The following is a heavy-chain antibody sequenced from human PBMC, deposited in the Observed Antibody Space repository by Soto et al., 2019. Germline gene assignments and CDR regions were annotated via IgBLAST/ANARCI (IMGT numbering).Heavy chain of an antibody. CDR2: INAGNGNT. CDR1: GYTFTSYA. Sequence: QVQLVQSGAEVKKPGASVKVSCKASGYTFTSYAMHWVRQAPGQRLEWMGWINAGNGNTKYSQKFQGRVTITRDTSASTAYMELSSLRSEDTAVYYCAREAGYSSSPGGNWFDPWGQGTLVTVSS. V-gene: IGHV1-3*01. D-gene: IGHD6-6*01. J-gene: IGHJ5*02. CDR3: AREAGYSSSPGGNWFDP.